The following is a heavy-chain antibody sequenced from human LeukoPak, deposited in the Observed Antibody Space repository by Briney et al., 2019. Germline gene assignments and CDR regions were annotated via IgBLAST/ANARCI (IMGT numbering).Heavy chain of an antibody. J-gene: IGHJ4*02. CDR3: VRAVYSSSYYWDY. CDR1: GFTFITYS. V-gene: IGHV3-21*01. D-gene: IGHD6-13*01. Sequence: PWGSLRLSCAASGFTFITYSLIWVRQAPGKGLEWVSSISGDSTYIFYADSVKGRFTISRDNAKNSLSLQMSSLRAEDTAVYFCVRAVYSSSYYWDYWGQGTLVTVSS. CDR2: ISGDSTYI.